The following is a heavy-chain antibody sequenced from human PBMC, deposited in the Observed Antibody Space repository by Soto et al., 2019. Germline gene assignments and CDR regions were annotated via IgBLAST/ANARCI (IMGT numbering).Heavy chain of an antibody. J-gene: IGHJ4*02. CDR3: EKDHKSSGWYFGY. CDR1: GFTFSSYA. Sequence: PGGSLRLSCAASGFTFSSYAMSWVRQAPGKGLEWVSAISGSGGSTYYADSVKGRFTISRDNSKNTLYLQMNSLRAEDTAVYYCEKDHKSSGWYFGYWGQGTLVTVSS. CDR2: ISGSGGST. V-gene: IGHV3-23*01. D-gene: IGHD6-19*01.